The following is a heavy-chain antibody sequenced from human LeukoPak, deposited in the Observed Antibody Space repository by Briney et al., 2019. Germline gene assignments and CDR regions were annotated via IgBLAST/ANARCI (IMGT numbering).Heavy chain of an antibody. Sequence: SVKVSCKASGYTFTDYGITWVRQAPGQGLEWMGGIIPIFGTANYAQKFQGRVTITADESTSTAYMELSSRRSEDTAVYYCARAKGSIFYNYGAYFDYWGQGTLVTASS. J-gene: IGHJ4*02. D-gene: IGHD5-24*01. CDR3: ARAKGSIFYNYGAYFDY. V-gene: IGHV1-69*13. CDR1: GYTFTDYG. CDR2: IIPIFGTA.